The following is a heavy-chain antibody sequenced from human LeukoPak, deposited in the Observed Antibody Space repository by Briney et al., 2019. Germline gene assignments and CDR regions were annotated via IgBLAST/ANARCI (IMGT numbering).Heavy chain of an antibody. CDR2: ISTSSRTI. CDR3: AKTYYDSGETYFDY. D-gene: IGHD3-10*01. CDR1: GFTFTTYG. J-gene: IGHJ4*02. V-gene: IGHV3-48*04. Sequence: GGSLRLSCAASGFTFTTYGLNWFRQAPGKGPEWVSYISTSSRTIFYADSVKGRFTISRDNAKNSLYLQMNSLRAEDTAVYYCAKTYYDSGETYFDYWGQGTLVTVSS.